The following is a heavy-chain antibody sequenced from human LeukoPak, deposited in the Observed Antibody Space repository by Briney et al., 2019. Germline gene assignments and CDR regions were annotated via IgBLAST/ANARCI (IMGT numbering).Heavy chain of an antibody. D-gene: IGHD3-10*01. CDR2: ISSSSSYT. Sequence: GGSLRLSCAASGFTFSDYYMNWIRQAPGKGLEWVSYISSSSSYTNYADSMEGRFTISRDNAKNSLYLQMNSLRAEDTAVYYCARDFGSGSYLDYWGQGTLVTVSS. V-gene: IGHV3-11*06. CDR1: GFTFSDYY. CDR3: ARDFGSGSYLDY. J-gene: IGHJ4*02.